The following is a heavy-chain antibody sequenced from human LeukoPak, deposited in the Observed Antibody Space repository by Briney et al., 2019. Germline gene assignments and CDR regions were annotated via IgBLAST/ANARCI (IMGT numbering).Heavy chain of an antibody. Sequence: SVEVSCKASGGTFSSYAISWVRQAPGQGLEWMGGIIPIFGTANYAQKFQGRVTITGDTSTSTAYMELSSLRSEDTAVYYCARAGWLQYYYFDYWGQGTLVTVSS. CDR3: ARAGWLQYYYFDY. J-gene: IGHJ4*02. V-gene: IGHV1-69*06. CDR2: IIPIFGTA. CDR1: GGTFSSYA. D-gene: IGHD5-24*01.